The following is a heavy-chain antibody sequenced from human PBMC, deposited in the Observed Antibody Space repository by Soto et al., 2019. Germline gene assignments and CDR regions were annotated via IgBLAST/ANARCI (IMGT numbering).Heavy chain of an antibody. CDR2: NWHDGSNQ. CDR3: ARQTPSAYGDYACPDY. CDR1: RFTFRNYG. V-gene: IGHV3-33*01. D-gene: IGHD4-17*01. Sequence: QVQLVESGGGVVQPGRSLRLSCAASRFTFRNYGMHWVRQAPGKGLEWLAVNWHDGSNQYYTDFVKGRFSIFRDNSKNTLYLQMNSLRDDDTGIYYCARQTPSAYGDYACPDYWGQGTLVSVSS. J-gene: IGHJ4*02.